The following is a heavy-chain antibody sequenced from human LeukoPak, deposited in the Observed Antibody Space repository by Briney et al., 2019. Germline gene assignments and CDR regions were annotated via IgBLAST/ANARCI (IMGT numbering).Heavy chain of an antibody. Sequence: GGSLRLSCAASGFTFSSYSMSWVRQAPGKGLEWVSVIYSGGSTYYADSVKGRFTISRDNSKNTLYLQMNSLRAEVTAVYYCARETRLKYFDYWGQGTLVTVSS. J-gene: IGHJ4*02. CDR3: ARETRLKYFDY. CDR2: IYSGGST. V-gene: IGHV3-66*01. CDR1: GFTFSSYS. D-gene: IGHD2-8*01.